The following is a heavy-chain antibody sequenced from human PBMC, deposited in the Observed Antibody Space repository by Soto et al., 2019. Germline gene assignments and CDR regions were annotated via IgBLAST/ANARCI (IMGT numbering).Heavy chain of an antibody. J-gene: IGHJ4*02. Sequence: SETLSLTCTVSGGSISSSSSYWGWIRQPPGKGLEWIGSMFYSGSTYYNPSLKSRVTISVDTSRNQFSLKLSSVTAADTAVYYCSRRESYDILTGYYYFDYWGQGTMVTVSS. V-gene: IGHV4-39*01. D-gene: IGHD3-9*01. CDR3: SRRESYDILTGYYYFDY. CDR1: GGSISSSSSY. CDR2: MFYSGST.